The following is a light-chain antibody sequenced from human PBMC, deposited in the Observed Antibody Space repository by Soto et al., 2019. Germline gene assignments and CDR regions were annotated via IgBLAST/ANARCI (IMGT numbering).Light chain of an antibody. V-gene: IGLV2-14*01. CDR1: SSDVGGYNY. CDR3: SSYTGRSTDI. Sequence: QSALTQPASVSGSPGQSITISCTGTSSDVGGYNYVSWYQQHPGKAPKILIYEVSRRPSGVSNRFSGSKSGNTASLTISGLQGEDEGDYYCSSYTGRSTDIFGTGIKLTVL. J-gene: IGLJ1*01. CDR2: EVS.